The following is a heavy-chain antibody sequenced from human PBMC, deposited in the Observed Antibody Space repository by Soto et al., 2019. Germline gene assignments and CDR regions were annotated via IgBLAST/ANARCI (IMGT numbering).Heavy chain of an antibody. V-gene: IGHV3-30-3*01. CDR3: AGAGSWTDYFDY. D-gene: IGHD6-13*01. J-gene: IGHJ4*02. CDR2: ISYDGSNK. CDR1: GFTFSSYA. Sequence: VPLVESGGGVVQPGRSLRLSCAASGFTFSSYAMHWVRQAPGKGLEWVAVISYDGSNKYYADSVKGRFTISRDNSKNTLYLQMNSLRAEDTAVYYCAGAGSWTDYFDYWGQGTLVTVSS.